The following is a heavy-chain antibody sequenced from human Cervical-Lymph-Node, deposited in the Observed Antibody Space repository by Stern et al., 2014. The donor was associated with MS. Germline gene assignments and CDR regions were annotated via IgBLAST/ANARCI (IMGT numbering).Heavy chain of an antibody. Sequence: QVQLVESGGGLVKPGGSLRLSCAASGFTFSDYYMSWIRQAPGKGLEWVSYISSSSSYTNYADSVKGRFTISRDNAKNSLYLQMNSLRAEDTAVYYCAREGYGDYLHAFDIWGQGTMVTVSS. V-gene: IGHV3-11*06. J-gene: IGHJ3*02. CDR2: ISSSSSYT. CDR1: GFTFSDYY. CDR3: AREGYGDYLHAFDI. D-gene: IGHD4-17*01.